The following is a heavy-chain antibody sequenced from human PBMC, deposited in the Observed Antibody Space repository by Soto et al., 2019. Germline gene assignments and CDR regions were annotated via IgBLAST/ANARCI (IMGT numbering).Heavy chain of an antibody. V-gene: IGHV4-4*07. J-gene: IGHJ5*02. CDR1: GGSISSYY. D-gene: IGHD3-10*01. Sequence: SETLSLTCTVSGGSISSYYWSWVREPAGKGLEWTGRIYTSGSTNYNPSLKSRVTMSVDTSKNQFSLKLSSVTAADTAVYYCARVGMVRGVIISWFDPWGQGTLVTVSS. CDR2: IYTSGST. CDR3: ARVGMVRGVIISWFDP.